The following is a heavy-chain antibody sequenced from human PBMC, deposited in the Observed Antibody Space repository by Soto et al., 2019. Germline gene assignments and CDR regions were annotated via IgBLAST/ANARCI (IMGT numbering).Heavy chain of an antibody. J-gene: IGHJ5*02. CDR3: ARDVGSSGSSRWLDT. Sequence: PGGSLRLSCVAPGFTLSNYGMHWVRQAPGKGLEWIALIWYEGTTKYSTDSMKGRFSISRDQSKSTLYLQVNSLRAEDTATYYCARDVGSSGSSRWLDTGGKGPLVTVPS. V-gene: IGHV3-33*01. CDR2: IWYEGTTK. D-gene: IGHD3-10*01. CDR1: GFTLSNYG.